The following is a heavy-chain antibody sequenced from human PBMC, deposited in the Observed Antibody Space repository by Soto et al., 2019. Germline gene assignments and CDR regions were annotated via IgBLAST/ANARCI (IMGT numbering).Heavy chain of an antibody. V-gene: IGHV3-23*01. CDR2: ISGSGGST. D-gene: IGHD3-22*01. CDR3: AGEGYYYDSSGYPHRLFYFDY. CDR1: GFTFSTYA. Sequence: GGSMILSCTASGFTFSTYARSWVRQAPGKGLEWVSAISGSGGSTYYADSVKGRFTISRDNSKNTLYLQMNSLRAEDTAVYYCAGEGYYYDSSGYPHRLFYFDYWGQGTLVTVSS. J-gene: IGHJ4*02.